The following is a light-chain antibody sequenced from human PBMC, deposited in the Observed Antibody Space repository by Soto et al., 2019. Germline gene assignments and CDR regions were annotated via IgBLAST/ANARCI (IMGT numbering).Light chain of an antibody. J-gene: IGKJ4*01. CDR1: QSIDNS. V-gene: IGKV1-39*01. CDR3: QQSYTTPPLT. Sequence: DIQMTQSPSPLSASIGDRVTITCRASQSIDNSLAWYQQKPGKAPHLLIYDASRLETGVSLRFSGSGSGTDVILTISSLQPEDGATYYCQQSYTTPPLTFGGGTKVEIK. CDR2: DAS.